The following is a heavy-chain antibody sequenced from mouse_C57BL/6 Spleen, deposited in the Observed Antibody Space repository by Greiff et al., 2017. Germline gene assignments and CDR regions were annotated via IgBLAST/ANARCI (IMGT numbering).Heavy chain of an antibody. CDR3: ARQGTAQATSDY. CDR2: ISSGGSYT. Sequence: EVKLVESGGDLVKPGGSLKLSCAASGFTFSSYGMSWVRQTPDKRLEWVATISSGGSYTYYPASVKGRFTISRDNAKNTLYLQMSSLKSEDTAMYYCARQGTAQATSDYWGQGTTLTVSS. J-gene: IGHJ2*01. V-gene: IGHV5-6*01. CDR1: GFTFSSYG. D-gene: IGHD3-2*02.